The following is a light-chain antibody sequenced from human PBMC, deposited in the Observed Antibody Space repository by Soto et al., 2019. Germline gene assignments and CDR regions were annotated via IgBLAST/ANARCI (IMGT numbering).Light chain of an antibody. V-gene: IGLV2-14*03. J-gene: IGLJ1*01. CDR1: SSDVGGYNY. CDR3: SSYTTSNTRQIV. Sequence: QSALNQPASASGSPGQSITISCTGTSSDVGGYNYVSWYQHHPGKAPKLMIYDVSNRPSGVSNRFSGTKSGNTASLTISGLQPEDEADYYCSSYTTSNTRQIVFGTGTKVTVL. CDR2: DVS.